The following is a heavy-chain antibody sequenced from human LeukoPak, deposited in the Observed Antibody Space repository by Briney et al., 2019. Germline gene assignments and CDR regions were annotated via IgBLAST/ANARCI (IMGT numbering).Heavy chain of an antibody. CDR3: ARGATMVRGVIMAWVPYFDY. CDR1: GFTFSDYY. J-gene: IGHJ4*02. Sequence: GGSLRLSCAASGFTFSDYYMSWIRQAPGKGLEWISYINTSSSYTNYADSVKGRFTISRDNAKNSLYLQMNSLRAEDTAVYYCARGATMVRGVIMAWVPYFDYWGQGTLVTVSS. V-gene: IGHV3-11*06. D-gene: IGHD3-10*01. CDR2: INTSSSYT.